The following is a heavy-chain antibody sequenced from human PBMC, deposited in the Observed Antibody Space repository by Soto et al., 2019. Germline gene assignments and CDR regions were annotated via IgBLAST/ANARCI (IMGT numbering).Heavy chain of an antibody. CDR3: EKDIHGYGVYVWLDP. CDR1: GFTFSSYA. J-gene: IGHJ5*02. Sequence: GSSLRLSSAASGFTFSSYAMSWVLQAPGKGLEWVSAISGSGDSTYYADSVKGGFTISRHNSKNTLYLQMKSLRTEDTAVYYCEKDIHGYGVYVWLDPWAQGTLVTVSS. V-gene: IGHV3-23*01. D-gene: IGHD4-17*01. CDR2: ISGSGDST.